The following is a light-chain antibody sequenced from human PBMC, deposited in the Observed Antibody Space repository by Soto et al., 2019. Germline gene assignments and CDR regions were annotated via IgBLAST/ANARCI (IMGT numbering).Light chain of an antibody. Sequence: EIVLTQSPATLSLSPGDRATLSCGASQSVRSSYVAWYQQKAGLAPRLLIYDGSSRASGIPDRFSGSGSGTDFTLTIGRLEAEDVAVYYCQQYDNSAPLSFGGGTKVEMK. CDR1: QSVRSSY. CDR3: QQYDNSAPLS. V-gene: IGKV3D-20*01. J-gene: IGKJ4*01. CDR2: DGS.